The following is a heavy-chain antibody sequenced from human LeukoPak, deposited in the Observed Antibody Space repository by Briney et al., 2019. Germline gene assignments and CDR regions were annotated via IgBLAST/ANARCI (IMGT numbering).Heavy chain of an antibody. CDR1: GFTFSSYA. D-gene: IGHD3-3*01. Sequence: GGSLRLSCAASGFTFSSYAMSWVRQAPGKGLEWVSAISGSGGSTYYADSVKGRFTISRDNSKNTLYLQMNSLRAEDTAVYYCAKEMEYYDFWSGYHVHRHDAFDIWGQGTMVTVSS. CDR3: AKEMEYYDFWSGYHVHRHDAFDI. CDR2: ISGSGGST. V-gene: IGHV3-23*01. J-gene: IGHJ3*02.